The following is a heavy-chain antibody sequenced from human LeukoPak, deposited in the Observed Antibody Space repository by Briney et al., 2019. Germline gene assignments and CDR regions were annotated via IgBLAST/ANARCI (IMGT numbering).Heavy chain of an antibody. CDR3: ARQHIEHDYGDYGVDDWFDP. D-gene: IGHD4-17*01. CDR2: IYYSGST. J-gene: IGHJ5*02. CDR1: GGSISRYY. V-gene: IGHV4-59*08. Sequence: KPSETLSLTCTVSGGSISRYYWSWIRQPPGKGLEWIGYIYYSGSTNYNPSLKSRVTISVDTSKNQFSLKLSSVTAADTAVYYCARQHIEHDYGDYGVDDWFDPWDQGTLVTVSS.